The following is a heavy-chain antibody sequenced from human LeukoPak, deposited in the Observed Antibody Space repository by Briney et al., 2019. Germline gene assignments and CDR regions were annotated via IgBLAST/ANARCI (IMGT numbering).Heavy chain of an antibody. CDR2: INSDGSWT. J-gene: IGHJ4*02. CDR1: GNYW. D-gene: IGHD1-26*01. V-gene: IGHV3-74*01. Sequence: GGSLRLSCAASGNYWMHWVRQAPGKGLVWVSHINSDGSWTSYADSVKGRFTIPKDNAKNTVYLQMNSLRAEDTAVYYCVRDLGGRSGHWGQGTLVTVSS. CDR3: VRDLGGRSGH.